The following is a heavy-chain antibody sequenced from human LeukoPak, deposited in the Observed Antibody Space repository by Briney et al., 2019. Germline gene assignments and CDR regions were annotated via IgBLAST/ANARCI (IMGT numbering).Heavy chain of an antibody. J-gene: IGHJ6*02. CDR2: ISAYNGNK. D-gene: IGHD5-12*01. Sequence: ASVKVSCKASGYTFTSYGISWVRQAPGQGLEWMGWISAYNGNKNYAQKLQGRVTVTTDTSTSTAYMQLRSLRADDTAVYYCARDQARYSGYAGPAGNSYYYYYYGMDVWGQGTTVTVSS. CDR1: GYTFTSYG. V-gene: IGHV1-18*01. CDR3: ARDQARYSGYAGPAGNSYYYYYYGMDV.